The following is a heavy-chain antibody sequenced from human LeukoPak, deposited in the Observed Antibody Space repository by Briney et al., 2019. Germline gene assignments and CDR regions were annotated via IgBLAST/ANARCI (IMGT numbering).Heavy chain of an antibody. V-gene: IGHV4-61*01. Sequence: KPSETLSLTCTVSGGSVSSSSYFWSWIRQPPGKGLEWIGYIYYSGSTNYNPSLKSRVTISVDTSKNQFSLKLSSVTAADTAVYYCARRGTMPKYWYFDLWGRGTLVTVSS. D-gene: IGHD2-2*01. CDR1: GGSVSSSSYF. CDR3: ARRGTMPKYWYFDL. CDR2: IYYSGST. J-gene: IGHJ2*01.